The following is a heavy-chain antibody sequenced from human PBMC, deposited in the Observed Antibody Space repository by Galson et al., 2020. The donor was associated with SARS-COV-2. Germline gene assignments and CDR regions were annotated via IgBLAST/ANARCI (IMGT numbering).Heavy chain of an antibody. Sequence: SQTLSLTCTVSGGAISRGDYYWSWIRQPPGKGLECTGYIYYSGSTYYNPSLQSRGTISVDTSKNQFSLKLSSVTAADTAVYYCARAKRITIFGVVSWFDPWCQGTLVTVSS. CDR1: GGAISRGDYY. CDR2: IYYSGST. CDR3: ARAKRITIFGVVSWFDP. D-gene: IGHD3-3*01. V-gene: IGHV4-30-4*01. J-gene: IGHJ5*02.